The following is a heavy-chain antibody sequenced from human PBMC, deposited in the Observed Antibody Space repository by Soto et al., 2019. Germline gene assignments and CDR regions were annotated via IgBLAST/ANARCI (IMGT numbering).Heavy chain of an antibody. V-gene: IGHV3-21*01. CDR1: GFTFISYS. Sequence: LRLSCATSGFTFISYSMNWVRQAPGMWLECVSSISSSSRYIYYADSVRGRFTISRDNAKNSLYLRINSLRAEDTAVYYCARDRLVAATSAPPYCYYGMDVWGQGTTVTVSS. CDR3: ARDRLVAATSAPPYCYYGMDV. D-gene: IGHD2-15*01. J-gene: IGHJ6*02. CDR2: ISSSSRYI.